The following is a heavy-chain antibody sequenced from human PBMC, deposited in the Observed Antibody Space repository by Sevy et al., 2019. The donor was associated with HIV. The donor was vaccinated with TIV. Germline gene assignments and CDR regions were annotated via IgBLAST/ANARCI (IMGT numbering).Heavy chain of an antibody. CDR1: GYTFSSYG. CDR2: ISDYNGYT. CDR3: AREGDDYRSGTYRPPNYYGMDV. Sequence: ASVKVSCKASGYTFSSYGISWVRQAPGQGLEWMGWISDYNGYTNYAHKFQGRVTMSTETSTRTTYMELRSLRSDDTAVYFCAREGDDYRSGTYRPPNYYGMDVWGQGTAVTVSS. V-gene: IGHV1-18*01. J-gene: IGHJ6*02. D-gene: IGHD3-10*01.